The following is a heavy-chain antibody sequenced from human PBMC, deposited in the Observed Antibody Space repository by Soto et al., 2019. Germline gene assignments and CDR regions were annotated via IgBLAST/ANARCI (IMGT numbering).Heavy chain of an antibody. J-gene: IGHJ4*02. Sequence: GGSLRLSCAASGFTFSSYGMHWVRQAPGKGLAWVAVISYDGSNKYYADSVKGRFTISRDNSKNTLYLQMNSLRAEDTAVYYCAKDRDNWGLFGYWGQGTLVTVS. CDR2: ISYDGSNK. D-gene: IGHD7-27*01. CDR3: AKDRDNWGLFGY. V-gene: IGHV3-30*18. CDR1: GFTFSSYG.